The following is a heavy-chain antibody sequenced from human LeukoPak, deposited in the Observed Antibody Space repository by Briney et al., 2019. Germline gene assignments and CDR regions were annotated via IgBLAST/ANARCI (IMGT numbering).Heavy chain of an antibody. J-gene: IGHJ4*02. CDR3: AKDRGIAAAASPLDY. D-gene: IGHD6-13*01. CDR2: SSGSGVNT. V-gene: IGHV3-23*01. Sequence: TGGSLRLSCAASGFTFAGYAMSWVRQAPGKGLQWVSVSSGSGVNTYFADTVKGRFTVSRDNSKNTLYLQMKNLRAEVTAVYYCAKDRGIAAAASPLDYWGQGTLVTISS. CDR1: GFTFAGYA.